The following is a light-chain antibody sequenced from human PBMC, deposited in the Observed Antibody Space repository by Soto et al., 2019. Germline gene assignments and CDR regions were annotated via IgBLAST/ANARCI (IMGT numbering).Light chain of an antibody. CDR3: HQTTSFPLT. CDR1: QGLSSW. CDR2: AAS. J-gene: IGKJ4*01. Sequence: DIQMTQSPSFVSASVGDRVTITCRASQGLSSWLAWYQHKRGRAPKLLIHAASSLESGLPSRFSGSRSGTVFTLIISSLQPEDFATYYCHQTTSFPLTFGGGTKVELQ. V-gene: IGKV1-12*01.